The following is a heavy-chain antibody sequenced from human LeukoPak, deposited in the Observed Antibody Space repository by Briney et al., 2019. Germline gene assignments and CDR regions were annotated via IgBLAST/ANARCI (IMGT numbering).Heavy chain of an antibody. CDR3: ARDTRLYYYDSSDFDY. CDR1: GFTFSSYG. J-gene: IGHJ4*02. V-gene: IGHV3-33*01. Sequence: GGSLRLSCAASGFTFSSYGMHWVRQAPGKGLEWVAVIWYDGSNKYYADSVKGRFTISRDNSKNTLYLQMNSLRAEDTAVYYCARDTRLYYYDSSDFDYWGQGTLVTVS. CDR2: IWYDGSNK. D-gene: IGHD3-22*01.